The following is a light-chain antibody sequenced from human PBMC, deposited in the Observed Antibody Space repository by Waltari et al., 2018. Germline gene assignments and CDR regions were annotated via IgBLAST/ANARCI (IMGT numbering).Light chain of an antibody. CDR2: DNN. CDR1: NPNLGNHY. CDR3: GTWDSSLSTVV. Sequence: QSVLTQPPSVSAAPGQKVTISCSGSNPNLGNHYVPWYQQPPGAAPKVLIYDNNKRPSGIPDRFSGSESGTSATLGITGLQTGDEADYYCGTWDSSLSTVVFGGGTRLTVL. J-gene: IGLJ2*01. V-gene: IGLV1-51*01.